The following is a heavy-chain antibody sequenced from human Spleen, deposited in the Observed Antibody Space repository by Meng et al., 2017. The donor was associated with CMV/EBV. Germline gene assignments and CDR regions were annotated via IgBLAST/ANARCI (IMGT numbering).Heavy chain of an antibody. Sequence: ASVNVSCKASGYTSTDYYLHWVRQDPGQGLEWMGWMNPNSGGTNSAQKFQGRVTMSRDTSISTAYMELSRLRSDDTAVYYCARESGTTSYWFDPWGQGTLVTVSS. D-gene: IGHD1-7*01. CDR2: MNPNSGGT. CDR1: GYTSTDYY. J-gene: IGHJ5*02. V-gene: IGHV1-2*02. CDR3: ARESGTTSYWFDP.